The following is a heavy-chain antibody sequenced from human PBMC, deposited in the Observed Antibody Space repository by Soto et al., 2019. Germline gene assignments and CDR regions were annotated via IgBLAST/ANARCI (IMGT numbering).Heavy chain of an antibody. CDR1: RYRLTNRW. J-gene: IGHJ3*01. D-gene: IGHD6-19*01. CDR2: IDPVDSFT. Sequence: ECLKVAFHESRYRLTNRWIHKGRQMPGKGLEWMGRIDPVDSFTTYNPSFQGHVTMSADNSINTAYLQCSSLKASDTAMYYCASGGDASGHHAFEVWCLATMLTLS. CDR3: ASGGDASGHHAFEV. V-gene: IGHV5-10-1*01.